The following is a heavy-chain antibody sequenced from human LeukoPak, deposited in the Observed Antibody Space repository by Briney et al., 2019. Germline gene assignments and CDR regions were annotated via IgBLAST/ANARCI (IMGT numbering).Heavy chain of an antibody. CDR3: ARPVDYYYYYMDV. CDR2: IYHSGST. CDR1: GYSISSGYY. J-gene: IGHJ6*03. Sequence: SETLSLTCAVSGYSISSGYYWGWIRQPPGKGLEWIGSIYHSGSTYYNPSLESRVTISVDTSKNQFSLKLSSVTAADTAVYYCARPVDYYYYYMDVWGKGTTVTVSS. V-gene: IGHV4-38-2*01. D-gene: IGHD4-23*01.